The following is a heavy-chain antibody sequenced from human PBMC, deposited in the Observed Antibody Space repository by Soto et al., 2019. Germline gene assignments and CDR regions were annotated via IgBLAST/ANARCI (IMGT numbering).Heavy chain of an antibody. J-gene: IGHJ4*02. V-gene: IGHV3-23*01. CDR2: ISGSGGST. CDR3: AKDRESLSTTVTNFDY. D-gene: IGHD4-17*01. CDR1: GFTFSSYA. Sequence: EVQLLESGGGLVQPGGSLRLSCAASGFTFSSYAMSWVRQAPGKGLEWVSAISGSGGSTYYADSVKGRFTISRDNSKNTLYLQMNSLRAEDTAVYYCAKDRESLSTTVTNFDYWGQGTLVTVSS.